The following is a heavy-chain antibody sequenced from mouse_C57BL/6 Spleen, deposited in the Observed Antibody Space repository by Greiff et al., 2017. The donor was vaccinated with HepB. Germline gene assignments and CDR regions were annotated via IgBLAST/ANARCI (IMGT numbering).Heavy chain of an antibody. CDR3: ARNYGSSPWFAY. V-gene: IGHV1-55*01. J-gene: IGHJ3*01. Sequence: VQLQQSGAELVKPGASVKMSCKASGYTFTSYWITWVKQRPGQGLEWIGDIYPGSGSTNYNEKFKSKATLTVDTSSSTAYMQLRSLTSEDSAVYYCARNYGSSPWFAYWGQGTLVTVSA. CDR1: GYTFTSYW. CDR2: IYPGSGST. D-gene: IGHD1-1*01.